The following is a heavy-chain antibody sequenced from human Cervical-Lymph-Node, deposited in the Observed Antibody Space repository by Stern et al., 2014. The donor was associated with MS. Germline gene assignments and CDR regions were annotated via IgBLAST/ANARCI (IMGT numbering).Heavy chain of an antibody. J-gene: IGHJ4*02. CDR2: ISYDGSNK. CDR1: GFTFSAYG. CDR3: ARGLRGSYSFDS. Sequence: DQLVESGGGVVQPGRSLRLSCAASGFTFSAYGMHWVRQAPGQGLEWVTVISYDGSNKYYADSVKGRFTISRDNSKHTLYLQMNSLRAEDTAVYYCARGLRGSYSFDSWGQGTLVIVSS. D-gene: IGHD3-10*01. V-gene: IGHV3-30*03.